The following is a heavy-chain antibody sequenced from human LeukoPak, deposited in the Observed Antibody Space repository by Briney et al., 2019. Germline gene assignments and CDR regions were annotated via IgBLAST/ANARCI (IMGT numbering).Heavy chain of an antibody. V-gene: IGHV1-2*02. CDR3: ARDSRYYYYMDV. CDR2: INPNSGGT. J-gene: IGHJ6*03. CDR1: GYTFTGYY. Sequence: ASVKVSCKATGYTFTGYYMHWVRQAPGQGLEWMGWINPNSGGTNYAQKFQGRVTMTRDTSISTAYMELSRLRSDDTAVYYCARDSRYYYYMDVWGKGTTVTVSS.